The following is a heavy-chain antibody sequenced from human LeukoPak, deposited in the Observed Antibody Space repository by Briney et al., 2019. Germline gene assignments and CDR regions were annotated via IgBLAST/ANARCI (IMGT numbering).Heavy chain of an antibody. V-gene: IGHV1-46*01. D-gene: IGHD3-22*01. CDR1: GYTFTSYY. Sequence: RASVTISCKASGYTFTSYYMHWVRQAPGQGLEWMGMINPTGGSTTYAQKFQGRVTMTTDTSTSTAYMELRSLRSDDTAVYYCARDPGYYDSSGYYYFDYWGQGTLVTVSS. J-gene: IGHJ4*02. CDR2: INPTGGST. CDR3: ARDPGYYDSSGYYYFDY.